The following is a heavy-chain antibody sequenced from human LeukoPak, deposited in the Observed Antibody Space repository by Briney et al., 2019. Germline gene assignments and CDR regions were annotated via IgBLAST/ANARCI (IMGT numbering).Heavy chain of an antibody. Sequence: SVKVSCKASGGTFSSYAISWVRQAPGQGLEWMGRIIPILGIANYAQKFQGRVTITADKSTSTAYMELSSLRSEDTAVYYCAIDSTDIVVVPALDYWGQGTLVTVSS. CDR1: GGTFSSYA. D-gene: IGHD2-2*01. J-gene: IGHJ4*02. CDR2: IIPILGIA. CDR3: AIDSTDIVVVPALDY. V-gene: IGHV1-69*04.